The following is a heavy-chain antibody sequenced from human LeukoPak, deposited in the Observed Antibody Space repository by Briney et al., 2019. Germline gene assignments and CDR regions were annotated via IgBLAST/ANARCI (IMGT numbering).Heavy chain of an antibody. D-gene: IGHD6-19*01. V-gene: IGHV1-8*01. CDR3: ARDRVAGSTYAEGNYFDY. CDR2: MNPNSGNT. CDR1: GYTFTSYD. J-gene: IGHJ4*02. Sequence: ASVKVSCKAPGYTFTSYDINWVRQATGQGLEWMGWMNPNSGNTGYAQNFQGRVTMTRDTSISTAYMELSRLRSDDTAVYYCARDRVAGSTYAEGNYFDYWGQGTLVTVSS.